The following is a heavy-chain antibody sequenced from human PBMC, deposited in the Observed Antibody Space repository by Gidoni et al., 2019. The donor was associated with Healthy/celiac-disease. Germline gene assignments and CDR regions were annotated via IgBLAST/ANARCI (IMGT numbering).Heavy chain of an antibody. Sequence: EVQLLESGGGLVQPGGSLRLSCAASGFTFSSYAMSWVRQAPGKGLEWVSAISGSGGSTYYADSVKGRFTISRDNSKNTLYLQMNSLRAEDTAVYYCAKSSGDYVPEAYYYYYGMDVWGQGTTVTVSS. J-gene: IGHJ6*02. CDR2: ISGSGGST. V-gene: IGHV3-23*01. CDR1: GFTFSSYA. CDR3: AKSSGDYVPEAYYYYYGMDV. D-gene: IGHD4-17*01.